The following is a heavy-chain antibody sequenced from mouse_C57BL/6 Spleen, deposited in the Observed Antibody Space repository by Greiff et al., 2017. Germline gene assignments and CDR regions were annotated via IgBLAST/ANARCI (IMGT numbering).Heavy chain of an antibody. Sequence: EVKLVESGGGLVKPGGSLKLSCAASGFTFSDYGMNWVRQAPEKGLEWVAYISSGSSTIYYADTVKGRFTISRDNATNTLFLQMTSLRSEDTAMYYCARDGTWGYFDYWGQGTTLTVSS. CDR1: GFTFSDYG. D-gene: IGHD4-1*01. J-gene: IGHJ2*01. CDR2: ISSGSSTI. CDR3: ARDGTWGYFDY. V-gene: IGHV5-17*01.